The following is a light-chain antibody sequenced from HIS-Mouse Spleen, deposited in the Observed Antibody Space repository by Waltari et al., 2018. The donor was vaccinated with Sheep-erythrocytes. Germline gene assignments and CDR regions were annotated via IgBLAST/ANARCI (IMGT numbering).Light chain of an antibody. CDR1: QSVRRY. Sequence: EIALTQSPATLSLSPGERATLSCRASQSVRRYLAWYQQKPGQAPMLLIYDASNRATGHPARFSGSGSGTDFTLTISILEPEDFAVYYWQQRSNWPPAFGGGTKVEIK. J-gene: IGKJ4*01. CDR2: DAS. V-gene: IGKV3-11*01. CDR3: QQRSNWPPA.